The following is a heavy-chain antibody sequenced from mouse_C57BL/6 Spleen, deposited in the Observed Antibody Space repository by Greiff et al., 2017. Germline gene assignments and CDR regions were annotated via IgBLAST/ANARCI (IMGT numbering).Heavy chain of an antibody. D-gene: IGHD1-1*01. J-gene: IGHJ2*01. CDR2: ISSGSSTI. CDR3: ARDYYGSSFDY. V-gene: IGHV5-17*01. CDR1: GFTFSDYG. Sequence: DVKLVESGGGLVKPGGSLKLSCAASGFTFSDYGMHWVRQAPEKGLEWVAYISSGSSTIYYADTVKGRFTIYRDNAKNTLFLQMTSLRSEDTAMYYCARDYYGSSFDYWGQGTTLTVSS.